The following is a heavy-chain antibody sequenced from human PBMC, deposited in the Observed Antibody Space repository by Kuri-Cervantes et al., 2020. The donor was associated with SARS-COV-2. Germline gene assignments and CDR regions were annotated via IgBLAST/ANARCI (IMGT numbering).Heavy chain of an antibody. J-gene: IGHJ6*03. CDR1: GYTFTSYD. CDR3: ARENGGVRGEWGLYYYYYYMDV. Sequence: ASVKVSCKASGYTFTSYDINWVRQATGQGLEWMGWINPNSGGTNYAQKFQGRVTMTRDTSISTAYMELSSLRSEDTAVYYCARENGGVRGEWGLYYYYYYMDVWGKGTTVTVSS. V-gene: IGHV1-2*02. D-gene: IGHD3-10*01. CDR2: INPNSGGT.